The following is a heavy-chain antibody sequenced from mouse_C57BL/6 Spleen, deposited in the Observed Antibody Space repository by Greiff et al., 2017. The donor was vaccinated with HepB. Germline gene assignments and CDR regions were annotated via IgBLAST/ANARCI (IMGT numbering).Heavy chain of an antibody. Sequence: DVMLVESGGDLVKPGGSLKLSCAASGFTFSSYGMSWVRQTPDKRLEWVATISSGGSYTYYPDSVKGRFTISRDNAKNTLYLQMSSLKSEDTAMYYCARAGYYYGSSYDWYFDVWGTGTTVTVSS. CDR1: GFTFSSYG. V-gene: IGHV5-6*02. D-gene: IGHD1-1*01. CDR2: ISSGGSYT. CDR3: ARAGYYYGSSYDWYFDV. J-gene: IGHJ1*03.